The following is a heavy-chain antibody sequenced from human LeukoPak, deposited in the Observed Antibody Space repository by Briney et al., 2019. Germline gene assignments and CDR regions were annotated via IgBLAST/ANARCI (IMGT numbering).Heavy chain of an antibody. CDR3: ASLFYYDSSGYYYVWDYYFYY. V-gene: IGHV4-59*08. CDR1: GGSISSYY. J-gene: IGHJ4*02. CDR2: IYYSGNN. D-gene: IGHD3-22*01. Sequence: SETLSLTCTVSGGSISSYYWSWLRQPPGKGLEWIGYIYYSGNNNYNPSLKSRVCISVDTSKNQFSLKLSSVTAADTAVYYCASLFYYDSSGYYYVWDYYFYYWGQGTLVTVSS.